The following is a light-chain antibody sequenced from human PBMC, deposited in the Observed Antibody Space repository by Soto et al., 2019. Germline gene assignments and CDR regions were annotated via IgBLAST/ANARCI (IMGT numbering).Light chain of an antibody. CDR1: QSIAIY. CDR3: LQHNSYPHT. V-gene: IGKV1-17*01. J-gene: IGKJ4*01. CDR2: AAS. Sequence: DMEMAQSPYSRSASVGDRVTITCRARQSIAIYFRWIQQKPGKAPKRLIYAASSLQSGVPSRFSGSGYGTEFTLTISSLQPEDFATYYCLQHNSYPHTFGGGTKVDNK.